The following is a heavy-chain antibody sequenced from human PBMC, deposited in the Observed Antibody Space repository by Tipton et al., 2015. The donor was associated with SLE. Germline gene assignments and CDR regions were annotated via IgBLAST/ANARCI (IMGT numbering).Heavy chain of an antibody. J-gene: IGHJ4*02. Sequence: SLRLSCAASGFTFSSYSMNWVRQAPGKGLEWVSSISSSSSYIYHADSVKGRFTISRDNAKNSLYLQMNSLRAEDTAVYYCARAEGHSSTWLFDYWGQGTLVTVSS. CDR1: GFTFSSYS. CDR2: ISSSSSYI. V-gene: IGHV3-21*01. D-gene: IGHD6-13*01. CDR3: ARAEGHSSTWLFDY.